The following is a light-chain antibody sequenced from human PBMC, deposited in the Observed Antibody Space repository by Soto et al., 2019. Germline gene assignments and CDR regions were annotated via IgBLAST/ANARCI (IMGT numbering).Light chain of an antibody. CDR3: QQRSKWPIT. CDR1: QSVSSY. J-gene: IGKJ5*01. CDR2: DAS. V-gene: IGKV3-11*01. Sequence: EIVLTQSPATLSLSPGERATLSCRASQSVSSYLAWYQQKPGQAPRLLIYDASNRATGIPARFSGSGSGTVFTLTISSLEPEDFAVYYCQQRSKWPITFGQGTRLEIK.